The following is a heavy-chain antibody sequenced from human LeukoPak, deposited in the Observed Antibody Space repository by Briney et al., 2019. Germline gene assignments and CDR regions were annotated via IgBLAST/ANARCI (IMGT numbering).Heavy chain of an antibody. CDR1: GFTLSDYF. D-gene: IGHD5-12*01. V-gene: IGHV3-11*01. J-gene: IGHJ4*02. Sequence: GGSLRLSCAASGFTLSDYFMTWIRQAPGKGPEWVSYISSSGSSTYYADSVKGRFAISTDNAKKSLYLQMNSLRAEDTAVYYCARESGYAFDYWGQGTLVTVSS. CDR3: ARESGYAFDY. CDR2: ISSSGSST.